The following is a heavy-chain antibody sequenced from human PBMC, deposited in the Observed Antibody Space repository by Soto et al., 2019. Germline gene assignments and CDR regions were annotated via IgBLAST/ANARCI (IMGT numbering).Heavy chain of an antibody. J-gene: IGHJ6*02. Sequence: GGSLRLSCAVSGFTFNSYAMSWVRQAPGKGLEWVSVISGSGGSTYYAGSVKGRFSISRDNSRNTLFLQLNSLRAEDTAVYYCAKHSSSSGTYYYYIMDVWGQGTTVTVSS. V-gene: IGHV3-23*01. CDR2: ISGSGGST. CDR3: AKHSSSSGTYYYYIMDV. CDR1: GFTFNSYA. D-gene: IGHD6-6*01.